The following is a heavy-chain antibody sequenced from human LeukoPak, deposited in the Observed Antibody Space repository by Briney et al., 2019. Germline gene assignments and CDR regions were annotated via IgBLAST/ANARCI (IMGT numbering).Heavy chain of an antibody. V-gene: IGHV3-30*02. D-gene: IGHD6-13*01. CDR2: IRYDGSNK. CDR1: GFTFSSYG. J-gene: IGHJ6*03. Sequence: QAGGSLRLSCAASGFTFSSYGMHWVRQAPGKGLEWVTFIRYDGSNKYYADSVKGRFTISRDNSKNTLYLQMNSLRAEDTAVYYCAKEPRYSSSWRGDYYYMDVWGKGTTVTISS. CDR3: AKEPRYSSSWRGDYYYMDV.